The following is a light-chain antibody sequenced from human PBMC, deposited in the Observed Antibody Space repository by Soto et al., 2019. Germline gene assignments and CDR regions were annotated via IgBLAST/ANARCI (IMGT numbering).Light chain of an antibody. V-gene: IGKV3-20*01. Sequence: EIVLTQSPGTLSLSPGERATLSCRASQSISSSYLAWYQQTPGQAPRLLIYAASSRAAGIPDRFSGSGSGTDFTLTISRLEPEDFAVYYCQQYDSSSYTFGQGTQLEIK. J-gene: IGKJ2*01. CDR3: QQYDSSSYT. CDR2: AAS. CDR1: QSISSSY.